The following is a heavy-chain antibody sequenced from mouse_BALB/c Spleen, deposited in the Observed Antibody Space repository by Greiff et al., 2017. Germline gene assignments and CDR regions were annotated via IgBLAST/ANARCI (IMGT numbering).Heavy chain of an antibody. CDR3: ARSRVWAH. Sequence: VQLQQSGPELVKPWPSVKLSCKASGYSFTDYKLYWLKQSHGRSLVWIGYIVPYNGGTSYNQTFKSKATLTVDKSSSTVFMHLNSLTSEDSAGYCCARSRVWAHWGQGTLVTVSA. J-gene: IGHJ3*01. D-gene: IGHD1-1*01. CDR1: GYSFTDYK. CDR2: IVPYNGGT. V-gene: IGHV1S135*01.